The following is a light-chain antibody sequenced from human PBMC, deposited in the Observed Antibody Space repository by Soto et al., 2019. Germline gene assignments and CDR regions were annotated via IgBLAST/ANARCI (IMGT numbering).Light chain of an antibody. CDR1: SSDVGGYNS. CDR2: DVS. J-gene: IGLJ1*01. V-gene: IGLV2-14*01. CDR3: SSYTSIPALV. Sequence: QYALTQPASVSGSPGQSITISCTGTSSDVGGYNSVSWYQQHPGKVPKIMIYDVSIRPSGVPDRFSGSKSGNTASLTISGLQAVDEADYYCSSYTSIPALVFGTGTKLTVL.